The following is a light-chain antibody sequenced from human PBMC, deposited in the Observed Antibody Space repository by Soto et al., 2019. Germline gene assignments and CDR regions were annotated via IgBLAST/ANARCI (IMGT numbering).Light chain of an antibody. CDR2: AAS. CDR3: QKYNSAPRT. CDR1: QDISNY. J-gene: IGKJ3*01. V-gene: IGKV1-27*01. Sequence: DIQMTQSPSSLSASIGDRVTITCRASQDISNYLAWYQQRPGQIPELLIYAASTLQSGVPSRFSGSGSGTDFTPTISILQPEDVATYYCQKYNSAPRTFGPGTTVDLK.